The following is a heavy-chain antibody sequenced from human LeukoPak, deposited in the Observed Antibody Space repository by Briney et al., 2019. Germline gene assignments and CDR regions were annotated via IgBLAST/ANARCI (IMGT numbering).Heavy chain of an antibody. CDR2: IYYSGST. CDR3: ARGPSYNNAFDI. Sequence: ETLSLTCTVSGGSISSYYWSWIRQPPGKGLEWIGYIYYSGSTNYNPSLKSRVTISVDTSKNQFSLKLSSVTAADTAVYYCARGPSYNNAFDIWGQGTMVTVSS. V-gene: IGHV4-59*01. J-gene: IGHJ3*02. D-gene: IGHD5-24*01. CDR1: GGSISSYY.